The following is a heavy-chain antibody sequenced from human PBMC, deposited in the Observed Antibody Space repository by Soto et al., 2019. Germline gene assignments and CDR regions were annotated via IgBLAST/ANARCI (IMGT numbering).Heavy chain of an antibody. CDR1: GGTFSSYA. D-gene: IGHD5-18*01. CDR2: IIPIFGTA. V-gene: IGHV1-69*06. Sequence: QVQLVQSGAEVKKPGSSVKVSCKASGGTFSSYAISWVRQAPGQGLEWMGGIIPIFGTANYAQKFQGRVTITGDKSRSTGYRELRSLRSKVTAVYYCAGEEGEYSRHDPFDIWGQGTMVTVSS. CDR3: AGEEGEYSRHDPFDI. J-gene: IGHJ3*02.